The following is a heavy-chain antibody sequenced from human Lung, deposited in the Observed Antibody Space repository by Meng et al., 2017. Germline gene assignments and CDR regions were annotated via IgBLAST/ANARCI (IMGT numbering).Heavy chain of an antibody. CDR2: INPNSGVT. D-gene: IGHD2-21*01. J-gene: IGHJ4*02. Sequence: QVQLVQSGAEVKKTGASVKVSCKASGYTFTGYSIHWVRQAPGPGLEWMGRINPNSGVTNYGQKFEGRVTMTRDTSISTAYMELSRLRSDDTAVYYCAKALGWGSSPDYWGQGILVTVSS. V-gene: IGHV1-2*06. CDR1: GYTFTGYS. CDR3: AKALGWGSSPDY.